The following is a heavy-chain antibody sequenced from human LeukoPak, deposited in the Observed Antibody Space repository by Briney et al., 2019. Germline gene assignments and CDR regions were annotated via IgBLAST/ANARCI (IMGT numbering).Heavy chain of an antibody. V-gene: IGHV4-59*01. CDR3: AREGTSGTHLNWFDP. J-gene: IGHJ5*02. Sequence: SETLSLTCTVSGGSISSYYWSWIRQPPGKGLEWIGHIYGSGSTNYNPPLKSRVTLSVDTSKNQFSLRLSSVTAADTAVYYCAREGTSGTHLNWFDPWGQGTLVTVSS. CDR1: GGSISSYY. CDR2: IYGSGST. D-gene: IGHD1-1*01.